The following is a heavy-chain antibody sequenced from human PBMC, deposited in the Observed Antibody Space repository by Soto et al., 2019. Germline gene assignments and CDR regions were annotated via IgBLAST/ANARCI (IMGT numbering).Heavy chain of an antibody. CDR3: ARGSPYGAYLGGSTP. D-gene: IGHD4-17*01. J-gene: IGHJ5*02. CDR2: ISAYNGNT. V-gene: IGHV1-18*01. CDR1: GYTFTSYG. Sequence: ASGKVSSKASGYTFTSYGISWVRQAPGQGLEWMGWISAYNGNTNYAQKLQGRVTMTTDTSTSTAYMELRSLRSDDTAVYYWARGSPYGAYLGGSTPWGQGTLVTVAS.